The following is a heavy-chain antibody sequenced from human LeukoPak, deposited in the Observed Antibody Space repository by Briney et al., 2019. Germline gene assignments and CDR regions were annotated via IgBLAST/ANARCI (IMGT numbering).Heavy chain of an antibody. D-gene: IGHD3/OR15-3a*01. CDR2: IKSETDGGTT. J-gene: IGHJ4*02. CDR1: GFTFRNVW. Sequence: TGGSLRLSCAASGFTFRNVWMTWVRQAPGKGLERLGLIKSETDGGTTEYAAPLKGRFTISRDDSKKMAYLQINSLKTEDTAVYYCTTWTSLWGQGTLVTVSS. CDR3: TTWTSL. V-gene: IGHV3-15*01.